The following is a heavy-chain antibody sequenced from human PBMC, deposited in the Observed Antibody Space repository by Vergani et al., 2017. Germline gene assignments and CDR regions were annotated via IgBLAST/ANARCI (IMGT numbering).Heavy chain of an antibody. CDR1: GFTFTTYS. Sequence: EVQLVESGGGLVKPGGSLRLSCAASGFTFTTYSMNWVRQAPGKGLEWVSYISSGSSGTIYYADSVKGRFTISRDNAKNSLYLQMNSLRAEDTAVYYCARAPDWNLGDYWGQGTLVTVSS. V-gene: IGHV3-48*01. CDR2: ISSGSSGTI. J-gene: IGHJ4*02. D-gene: IGHD1-7*01. CDR3: ARAPDWNLGDY.